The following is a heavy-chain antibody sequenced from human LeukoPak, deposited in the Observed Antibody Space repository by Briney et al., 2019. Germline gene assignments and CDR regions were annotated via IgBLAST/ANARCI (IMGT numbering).Heavy chain of an antibody. CDR3: AGAYYGSGRAAYDI. CDR1: GFTFSSYG. J-gene: IGHJ3*02. Sequence: GGSLRLSCAASGFTFSSYGMHWVRQAPGKGLEWVAFIRYDGSNKYYADSVKGRFTISRDNSKNTLYLQMNSLRAEDTAVYYCAGAYYGSGRAAYDIWGQGTMVTVSS. CDR2: IRYDGSNK. V-gene: IGHV3-30*02. D-gene: IGHD3-10*01.